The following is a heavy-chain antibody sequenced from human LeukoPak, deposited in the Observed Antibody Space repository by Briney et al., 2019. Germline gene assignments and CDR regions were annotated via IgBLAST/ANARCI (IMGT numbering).Heavy chain of an antibody. CDR3: ARGGRTGGVVVVAATPRYFQH. Sequence: SETLSLTCAVYGGSFSGYYWSWIRQPPGKGLEWIGEINHSGSTNYNPSPKSRVTISVDTSKNQFSLKLSSVTAADTAVYYCARGGRTGGVVVVAATPRYFQHWGQGTLVTVSS. CDR1: GGSFSGYY. V-gene: IGHV4-34*01. J-gene: IGHJ1*01. CDR2: INHSGST. D-gene: IGHD2-15*01.